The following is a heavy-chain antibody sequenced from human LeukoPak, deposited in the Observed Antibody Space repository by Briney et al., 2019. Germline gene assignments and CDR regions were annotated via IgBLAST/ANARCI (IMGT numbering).Heavy chain of an antibody. CDR1: GASISRGTYY. Sequence: NPSQTLSLTCTVSGASISRGTYYWSWTRQSAGKGLEWIGRIYASGSTNYNPSLKSRVTILVDTSKNQFSLKLSSVTAADTAVYCCARGVAGTDLGFDPWGQGTLVTVSS. D-gene: IGHD2-15*01. CDR3: ARGVAGTDLGFDP. V-gene: IGHV4-61*02. CDR2: IYASGST. J-gene: IGHJ5*02.